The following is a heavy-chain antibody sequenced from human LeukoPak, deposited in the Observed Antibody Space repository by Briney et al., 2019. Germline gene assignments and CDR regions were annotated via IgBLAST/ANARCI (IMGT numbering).Heavy chain of an antibody. CDR1: GGSFSGYY. J-gene: IGHJ5*02. V-gene: IGHV4-34*01. Sequence: SETLSLTCAVYGGSFSGYYWSWIRQPPGKGLEWIGEINHSGSTNYNPSLKSRVTISVDTSKNQFSLKLSSVTAADTAVYYCARTEPYTMVRGVINWFDPWGQGTLVTVSS. CDR2: INHSGST. D-gene: IGHD3-10*01. CDR3: ARTEPYTMVRGVINWFDP.